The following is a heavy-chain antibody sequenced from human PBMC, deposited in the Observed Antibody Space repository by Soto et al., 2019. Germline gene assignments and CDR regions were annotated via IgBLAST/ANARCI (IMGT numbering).Heavy chain of an antibody. CDR1: GYSFTSYW. Sequence: GESLKISCKGSGYSFTSYWISWVRQMPGKGLEWMGRIDPSDSYTNYSPSFQGHVTISADKSISTAYLQWSSLKASETAMYYCARKKYRKYYYGMDVWGQGNTVTVSS. J-gene: IGHJ6*02. CDR2: IDPSDSYT. V-gene: IGHV5-10-1*01. D-gene: IGHD5-12*01. CDR3: ARKKYRKYYYGMDV.